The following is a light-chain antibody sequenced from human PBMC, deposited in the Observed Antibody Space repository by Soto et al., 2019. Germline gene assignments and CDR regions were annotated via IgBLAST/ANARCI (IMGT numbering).Light chain of an antibody. CDR2: WAS. Sequence: DILMTQSPDSLAVSLGERATINYKSSQSFLYNSNKKNYLAWYQQKAGQPPKLLIYWASTRESGVPDRFSGSGSGTDFTLTISSLQAEDVAVYYCQQHYSTPLTFGQGTRLEI. CDR3: QQHYSTPLT. CDR1: QSFLYNSNKKNY. J-gene: IGKJ5*01. V-gene: IGKV4-1*01.